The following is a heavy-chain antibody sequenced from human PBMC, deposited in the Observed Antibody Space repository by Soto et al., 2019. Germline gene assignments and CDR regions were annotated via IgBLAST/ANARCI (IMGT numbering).Heavy chain of an antibody. D-gene: IGHD3-22*01. Sequence: SETLSLTCAVYGGSFSVYYWSWIRHPPGKGLEWIGEINHSGSTNYNPSLKSRVTISVDTSKNQFSLKLSSVTAADTAVYYCARSYDSSGYYSEEYFQHWGQGTLVTVSS. CDR3: ARSYDSSGYYSEEYFQH. CDR2: INHSGST. V-gene: IGHV4-34*01. CDR1: GGSFSVYY. J-gene: IGHJ1*01.